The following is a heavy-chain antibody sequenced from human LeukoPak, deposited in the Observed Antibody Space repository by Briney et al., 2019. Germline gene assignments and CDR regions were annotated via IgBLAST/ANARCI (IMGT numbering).Heavy chain of an antibody. Sequence: GGSLRLSCAASGFTFSSYSMNWVRQAPGKGLEWVSSISSSSSYIYYADPVNGRFTISRDNAKNSLYLQMNSLRAEDTAVYYCARDLGHSSGWEGGYYFDYWGQGTLVTVSS. V-gene: IGHV3-21*01. D-gene: IGHD6-19*01. CDR1: GFTFSSYS. J-gene: IGHJ4*02. CDR3: ARDLGHSSGWEGGYYFDY. CDR2: ISSSSSYI.